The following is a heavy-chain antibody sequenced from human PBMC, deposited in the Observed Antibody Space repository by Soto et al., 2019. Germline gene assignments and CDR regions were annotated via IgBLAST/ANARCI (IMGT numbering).Heavy chain of an antibody. Sequence: QVQLVQSGTEVKKPGASVKVSCKASGYTFTSYGIAWVRQAPGEGLEWMGWVSTHNGNTNDAQKLQGRVTMTTDTSTSTAYMDLRGLRSDDTAVYYCARLFRGSYFDFWGQGTLVTVSS. D-gene: IGHD1-26*01. J-gene: IGHJ4*02. CDR1: GYTFTSYG. V-gene: IGHV1-18*01. CDR2: VSTHNGNT. CDR3: ARLFRGSYFDF.